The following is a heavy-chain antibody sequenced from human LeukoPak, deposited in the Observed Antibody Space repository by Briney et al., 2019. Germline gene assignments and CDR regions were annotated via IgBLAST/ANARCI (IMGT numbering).Heavy chain of an antibody. CDR2: INPNSGGT. J-gene: IGHJ4*02. Sequence: ASVKVSCKSSGYTFTGYYMHWVRQAPGQGLEWMGWINPNSGGTNYAQKVQGRVTMTRATSISTAYMELSKLRSDDTAVYYCARVGYSSGWYADYWGQGTLVTVSS. CDR3: ARVGYSSGWYADY. V-gene: IGHV1-2*02. CDR1: GYTFTGYY. D-gene: IGHD6-19*01.